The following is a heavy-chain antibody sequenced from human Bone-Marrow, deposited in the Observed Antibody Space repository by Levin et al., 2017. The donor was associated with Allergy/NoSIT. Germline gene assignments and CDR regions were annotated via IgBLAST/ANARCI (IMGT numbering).Heavy chain of an antibody. D-gene: IGHD6-19*01. CDR1: GFTFRTYV. CDR3: ARVMSPGGGRSGWYGGDDC. J-gene: IGHJ4*02. Sequence: LSLTCAASGFTFRTYVMSWVRPAPGKGLEWVSSIFAGGGGTYVDSVKGRFTISRDNSKNTLYLQMNSLRDEDTAVYYCARVMSPGGGRSGWYGGDDCWGQGTLVTVSS. V-gene: IGHV3-23*01. CDR2: IFAGGGGT.